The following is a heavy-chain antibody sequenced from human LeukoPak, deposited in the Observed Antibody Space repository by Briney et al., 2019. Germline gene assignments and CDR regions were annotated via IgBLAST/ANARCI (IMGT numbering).Heavy chain of an antibody. V-gene: IGHV1-69*13. D-gene: IGHD2-2*01. J-gene: IGHJ4*02. CDR1: GGTFSSYA. Sequence: SVKVSCKASGGTFSSYAISWVRQAPGQGLEWMGGIIPIFGTANYAQKFQGRVTITADESTSTAYMELSSLRSEDTAVYYCARDLGYCSSTSCPTRDGSGSYSVGNYFGYWGQGTLVTVSS. CDR2: IIPIFGTA. CDR3: ARDLGYCSSTSCPTRDGSGSYSVGNYFGY.